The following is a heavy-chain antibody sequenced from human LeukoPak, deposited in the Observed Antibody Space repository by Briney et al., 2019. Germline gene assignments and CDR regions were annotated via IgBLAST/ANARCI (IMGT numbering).Heavy chain of an antibody. CDR3: TREDIVVVVAATGAFDI. CDR2: IKSKTDGGTT. CDR1: GFTFSNAW. Sequence: GGSLRLSCAASGFTFSNAWMSLVRQAPGKGLEWVGRIKSKTDGGTTDYAAPVKGRFTISRDDSKNTLYLQMNSLKTEDTALYYCTREDIVVVVAATGAFDIWGQGTRVTVSS. J-gene: IGHJ3*02. D-gene: IGHD2-15*01. V-gene: IGHV3-15*01.